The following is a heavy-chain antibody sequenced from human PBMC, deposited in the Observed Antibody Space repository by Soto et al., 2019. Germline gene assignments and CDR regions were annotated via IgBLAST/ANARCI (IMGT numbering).Heavy chain of an antibody. CDR3: AKPAYYYDSSGSXPDY. J-gene: IGHJ4*02. CDR2: ISYDGSNK. D-gene: IGHD3-22*01. V-gene: IGHV3-30*18. Sequence: PGGSLRLSCAASGFTFSSYGMHWVRQAPGKGLEWVAVISYDGSNKYYADSVKGRFTISRDNSKNTLYLQMNGLRAEDTAVYYSAKPAYYYDSSGSXPDYWGQGTLVTVSS. CDR1: GFTFSSYG.